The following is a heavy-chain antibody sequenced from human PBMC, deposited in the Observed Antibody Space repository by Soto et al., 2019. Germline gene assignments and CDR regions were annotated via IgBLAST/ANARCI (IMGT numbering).Heavy chain of an antibody. CDR3: ARVLWFGESPLDY. CDR1: GGSIISNDKY. D-gene: IGHD3-10*01. V-gene: IGHV4-39*01. Sequence: SETLSLTCTVSGGSIISNDKYWGWIRQPPGKVLDWIGTIHYSGSTYYNPSLKSRVTISVYTSNNPFSLKLRSVTAADTAVYYCARVLWFGESPLDYGGQGALVT. CDR2: IHYSGST. J-gene: IGHJ4*02.